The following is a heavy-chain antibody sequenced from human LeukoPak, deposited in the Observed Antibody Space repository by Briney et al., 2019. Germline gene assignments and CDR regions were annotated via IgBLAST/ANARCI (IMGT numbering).Heavy chain of an antibody. CDR2: IRYDGSNK. Sequence: PGGSLRLSCAASGFTFSSYGMHWVRQAPGKGLEWVAFIRYDGSNKYYADSVKGRFTISRDNSKNTLYLQMNSLRAEDTAVYYCARDRSGSSWYGDWGQGTLVTVSS. CDR1: GFTFSSYG. V-gene: IGHV3-30*02. J-gene: IGHJ4*02. CDR3: ARDRSGSSWYGD. D-gene: IGHD6-13*01.